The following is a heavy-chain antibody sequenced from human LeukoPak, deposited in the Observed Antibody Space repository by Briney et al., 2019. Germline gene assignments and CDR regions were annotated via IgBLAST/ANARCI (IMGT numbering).Heavy chain of an antibody. CDR3: ARDQLYMNV. CDR1: GYSISSGYY. J-gene: IGHJ6*03. V-gene: IGHV4-38-2*02. Sequence: PSVTLSLTCTVAGYSISSGYYWVWIRQPPGQGLEWIGCIYHSGTTYYNPSLKSRITISVDTSKNQFSVNLNSVTAADTALYYCARDQLYMNVWAKGTTVTVSS. D-gene: IGHD2-2*01. CDR2: IYHSGTT.